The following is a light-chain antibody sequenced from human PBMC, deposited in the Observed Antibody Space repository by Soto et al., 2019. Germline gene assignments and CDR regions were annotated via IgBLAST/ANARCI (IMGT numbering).Light chain of an antibody. CDR3: QQYGSSPRT. Sequence: EIVLTQSPGTLSLSPGERANLSCRASQSVSSSSLAWYRQKPGQAPRLLIYGASSRATGIPDRFSGSGSGTDFTLTISRLEPEDFAVYYCQQYGSSPRTFGQGTKVDIK. J-gene: IGKJ1*01. V-gene: IGKV3-20*01. CDR2: GAS. CDR1: QSVSSSS.